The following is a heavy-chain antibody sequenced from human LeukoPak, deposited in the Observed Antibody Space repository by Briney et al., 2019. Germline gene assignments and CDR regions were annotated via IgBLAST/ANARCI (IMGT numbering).Heavy chain of an antibody. D-gene: IGHD3-22*01. CDR2: ISGSGGST. Sequence: GGSLRLSCAASGFTFNNYDMSWVRQAPGKGLEWVSAISGSGGSTYYADPLKGRFTISRDNSKNTLYLQMNSLRAEDTALYYCAKDGIGGIYYDSSGYFDYWGQGTLVTVSS. V-gene: IGHV3-23*01. CDR3: AKDGIGGIYYDSSGYFDY. J-gene: IGHJ4*02. CDR1: GFTFNNYD.